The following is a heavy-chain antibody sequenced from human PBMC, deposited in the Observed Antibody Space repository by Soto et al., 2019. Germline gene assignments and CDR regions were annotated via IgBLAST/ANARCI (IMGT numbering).Heavy chain of an antibody. CDR1: GYTFTGYY. Sequence: ASVKVSCKASGYTFTGYYMHWVRQAPGQGLEWMGWINPNSGGTNYAQKFQGWVTMTRDTSISTAYMELSRLRSDDTAVYYCARGSQGIAVDGTFWDYWGQGTLVTVSS. CDR3: ARGSQGIAVDGTFWDY. D-gene: IGHD6-19*01. V-gene: IGHV1-2*04. CDR2: INPNSGGT. J-gene: IGHJ4*02.